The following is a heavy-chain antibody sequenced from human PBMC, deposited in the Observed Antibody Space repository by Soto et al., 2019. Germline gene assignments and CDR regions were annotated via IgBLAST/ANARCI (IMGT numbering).Heavy chain of an antibody. V-gene: IGHV1-69*02. CDR3: ASGQYSYGSNYYYSYYMDV. J-gene: IGHJ6*03. CDR2: IIPILGIA. D-gene: IGHD5-18*01. Sequence: ASVKVSCKASGGTFSSYTISWVRQAPGQGLEWMGRIIPILGIANYAQKFQGRVTITADKSTSTAYMELSSLRSEDTAVYYCASGQYSYGSNYYYSYYMDVWGKGTTVTVSS. CDR1: GGTFSSYT.